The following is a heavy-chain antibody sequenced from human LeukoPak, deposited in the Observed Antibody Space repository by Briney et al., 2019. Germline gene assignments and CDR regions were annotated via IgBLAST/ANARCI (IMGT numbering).Heavy chain of an antibody. CDR3: ARYSSSGKGDY. V-gene: IGHV4-38-2*01. D-gene: IGHD6-13*01. Sequence: PSETLSLTCSVSGYSISSCYYWGWIRQPPGKGLEWIGNIYHGGSTYYNSSLKSRVTMSVDTSKNQFSLQLSSVTAADTAVYYCARYSSSGKGDYWGQGTLVTVSS. CDR1: GYSISSCYY. CDR2: IYHGGST. J-gene: IGHJ4*02.